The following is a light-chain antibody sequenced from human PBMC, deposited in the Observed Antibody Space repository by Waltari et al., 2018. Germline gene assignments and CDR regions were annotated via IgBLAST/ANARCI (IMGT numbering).Light chain of an antibody. CDR3: QQFKTGYS. CDR2: DAS. CDR1: RAIANN. Sequence: EIVMTQSPATLSVSPGEAATLSCRASRAIANNLAWYQQKPGQALRLLIYDASTRATGIPARFSGSWSGTEFTLTITSLQSEDSAVYFCQQFKTGYSFGQGTKLEIK. V-gene: IGKV3-15*01. J-gene: IGKJ2*01.